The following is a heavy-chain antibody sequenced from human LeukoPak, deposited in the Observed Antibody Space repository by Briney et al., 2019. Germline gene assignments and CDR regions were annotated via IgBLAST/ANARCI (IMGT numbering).Heavy chain of an antibody. V-gene: IGHV3-21*01. CDR1: GFTLSNYS. CDR2: ISSSSSYI. D-gene: IGHD6-19*01. CDR3: ASPGRGYSSGWSYDAFDI. J-gene: IGHJ3*02. Sequence: PGGSLRLSCAASGFTLSNYSMNWVRQAPGKGLEWVSSISSSSSYIYYADSVKGRFTISRDNAKNSLYLQMNSLRAEDTAVYYCASPGRGYSSGWSYDAFDIWGQGTMVTVSS.